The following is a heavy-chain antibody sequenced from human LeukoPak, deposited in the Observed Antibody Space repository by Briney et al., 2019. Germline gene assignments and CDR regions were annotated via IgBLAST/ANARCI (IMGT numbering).Heavy chain of an antibody. Sequence: GGSLRLSCAASGFTFGAYAMNWGRQAPGKGLEWVSGISWDSRTIDYADSVRGRFTISRDNATSSLYLQMNSLRPEDTALYYCAKASTSYGYKDDAFDIWGQGTMVTVSS. D-gene: IGHD3-16*01. CDR3: AKASTSYGYKDDAFDI. CDR1: GFTFGAYA. CDR2: ISWDSRTI. V-gene: IGHV3-9*01. J-gene: IGHJ3*02.